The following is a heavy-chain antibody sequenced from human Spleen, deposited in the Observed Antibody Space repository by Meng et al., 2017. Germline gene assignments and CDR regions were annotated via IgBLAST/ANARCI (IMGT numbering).Heavy chain of an antibody. CDR1: GFTFSSYA. CDR2: ISGSGGST. J-gene: IGHJ3*02. D-gene: IGHD2-15*01. V-gene: IGHV3-23*01. Sequence: GESLKISCAASGFTFSSYAMSWVRQAPGKGLEWVSAISGSGGSTYYADSVKGRFTISRDNSKNTLYLQMNSLRAEDTAVYYCAKDRQWGVVVIYEMDAFDIWGQGTMVTVSS. CDR3: AKDRQWGVVVIYEMDAFDI.